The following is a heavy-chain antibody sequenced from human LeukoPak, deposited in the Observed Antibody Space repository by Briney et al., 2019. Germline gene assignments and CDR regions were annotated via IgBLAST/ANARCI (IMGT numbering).Heavy chain of an antibody. CDR2: IWYDGSNK. CDR3: ARQLGCTNGVCYSGWHFDL. CDR1: GFTFSSYG. V-gene: IGHV3-33*01. Sequence: PGRSLRLSCAASGFTFSSYGMHWVRQAPGKGLEWVAVIWYDGSNKYYADSVKGRFTISRDNSKNTLYLQMNSLRAEDTAVYYCARQLGCTNGVCYSGWHFDLWGRGTLVTVSS. J-gene: IGHJ2*01. D-gene: IGHD2-8*01.